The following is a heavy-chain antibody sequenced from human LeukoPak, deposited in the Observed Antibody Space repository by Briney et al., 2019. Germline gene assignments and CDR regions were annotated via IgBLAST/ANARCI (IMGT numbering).Heavy chain of an antibody. CDR3: ARFGLPYSIDL. V-gene: IGHV3-7*01. Sequence: PGGSLRLSCIASGFTFNQHSMSWVRQAPVKGLEWVASIRPDGSAVFYVDSVKGRFTFSRDNAKKSLDLQMNSLRAEDTAVYYCARFGLPYSIDLWGQGTMVAVSS. J-gene: IGHJ6*02. CDR2: IRPDGSAV. D-gene: IGHD3/OR15-3a*01. CDR1: GFTFNQHS.